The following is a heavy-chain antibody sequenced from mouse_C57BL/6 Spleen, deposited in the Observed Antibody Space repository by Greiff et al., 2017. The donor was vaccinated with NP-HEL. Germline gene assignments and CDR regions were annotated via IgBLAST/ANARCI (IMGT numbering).Heavy chain of an antibody. Sequence: VQLQQPGAELVMPGASVKLSCKASGYTFTSYWMHWVKQRPGQGLEWIGEIDPSDSYTNYNQKFKGKSTLTVDKSSSTAYMQLSSLTSEDSAVYYCARSGVITTVVAPTFDYWGQGTTLTVSS. J-gene: IGHJ2*01. CDR2: IDPSDSYT. CDR1: GYTFTSYW. V-gene: IGHV1-69*01. CDR3: ARSGVITTVVAPTFDY. D-gene: IGHD1-1*01.